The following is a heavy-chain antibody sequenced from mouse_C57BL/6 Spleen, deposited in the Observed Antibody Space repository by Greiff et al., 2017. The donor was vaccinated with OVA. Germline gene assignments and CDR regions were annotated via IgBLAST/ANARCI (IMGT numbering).Heavy chain of an antibody. Sequence: VQLQQSGTVLARPGASVKMSCKTSGYTFTSYWMHWVKQRPGQGLEWIGAIYPGNSDTSYNQKFKGKAKLTAVTSASTAYMELSSLTNEDSAVYNCTRRLSNCGAMDYWGQGTSVTVSS. V-gene: IGHV1-5*01. CDR2: IYPGNSDT. CDR3: TRRLSNCGAMDY. CDR1: GYTFTSYW. D-gene: IGHD2-5*01. J-gene: IGHJ4*01.